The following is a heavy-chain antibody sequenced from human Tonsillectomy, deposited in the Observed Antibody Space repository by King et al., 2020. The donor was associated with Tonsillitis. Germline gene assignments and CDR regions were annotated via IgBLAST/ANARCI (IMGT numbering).Heavy chain of an antibody. D-gene: IGHD6-13*01. CDR3: ARSSTWYGGG. CDR1: GGSISSSSYY. J-gene: IGHJ4*02. CDR2: IYHSGST. V-gene: IGHV4-39*01. Sequence: QLQESGPGLVKPSETLSLTCIVSGGSISSSSYYWDWIRQPPGKGLEWIGNIYHSGSTYYNPSLKTRVTISVDTSKNQFSLKLSSVTAADTAVYYCARSSTWYGGGWGQGTLVTVSS.